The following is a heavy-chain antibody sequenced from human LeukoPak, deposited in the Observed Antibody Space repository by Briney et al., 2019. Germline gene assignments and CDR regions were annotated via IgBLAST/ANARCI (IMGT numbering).Heavy chain of an antibody. J-gene: IGHJ4*02. CDR2: IKQDGSEK. Sequence: GGSLRLSCAASGFTFSSYGMSWVRQAPGKGLEWVANIKQDGSEKYYVDSVKGRFTISRDNAKNSLYLQMNSLRAEDTAVYYCARDGGGYCSSTSCYRGPAFDYWGQGTLVTVSS. V-gene: IGHV3-7*01. CDR3: ARDGGGYCSSTSCYRGPAFDY. CDR1: GFTFSSYG. D-gene: IGHD2-2*01.